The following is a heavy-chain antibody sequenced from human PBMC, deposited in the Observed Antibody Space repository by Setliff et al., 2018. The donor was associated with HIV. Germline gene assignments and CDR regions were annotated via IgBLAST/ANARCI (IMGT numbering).Heavy chain of an antibody. Sequence: GGSLRLSCAASGFTFSKYWMSWVRQAPGKGLEWVASANPDGSEASSVGSMKGRFTVSRDNAKNSLSLQMNSLRVEDTAIYYCARDWRHGYDLNFDYWGQGTLVTVSS. CDR1: GFTFSKYW. V-gene: IGHV3-7*01. D-gene: IGHD5-12*01. CDR2: ANPDGSEA. J-gene: IGHJ4*02. CDR3: ARDWRHGYDLNFDY.